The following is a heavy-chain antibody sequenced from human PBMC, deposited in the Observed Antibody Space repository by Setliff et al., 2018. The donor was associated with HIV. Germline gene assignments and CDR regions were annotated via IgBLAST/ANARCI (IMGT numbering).Heavy chain of an antibody. V-gene: IGHV4-59*01. Sequence: SETLSLTCTVSGGSISSYYWSWIRQPPGKGLEWIGYIYYSGSTNYNPSLKSRVTISVDTSKNQFSLKLSSVTAADTAVYYCARDAPRNTEAAPDYWGQGTLVTVSS. CDR3: ARDAPRNTEAAPDY. J-gene: IGHJ4*02. CDR1: GGSISSYY. CDR2: IYYSGST. D-gene: IGHD6-6*01.